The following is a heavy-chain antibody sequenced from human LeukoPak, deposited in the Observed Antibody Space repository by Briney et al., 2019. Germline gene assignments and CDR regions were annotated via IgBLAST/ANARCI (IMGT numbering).Heavy chain of an antibody. CDR3: ARLPLDYRDYAGFEY. J-gene: IGHJ4*02. Sequence: PSETLSLTCTVSGGSINSYYWSWIRQSPGKGLEWIGNIYYPGSYTYNPSLKSRFTISIDTSKNQLSLKLTSVTAADTAIYYCARLPLDYRDYAGFEYWGQGILVTVST. CDR1: GGSINSYY. D-gene: IGHD4-23*01. CDR2: IYYPGSY. V-gene: IGHV4-59*08.